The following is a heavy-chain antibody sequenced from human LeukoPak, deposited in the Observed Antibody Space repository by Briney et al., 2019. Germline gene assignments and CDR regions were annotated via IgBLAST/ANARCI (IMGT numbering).Heavy chain of an antibody. V-gene: IGHV4-59*08. CDR1: GGTISSYY. Sequence: SETLSLTCTVSGGTISSYYWSWIRQPPGKGLEWIGYIYYSGSTNYNPSLKSRVTISVDTSKNQFSLKLTSMTAADTAVYYCARRNSSGYYYYGMDVWGQGTTVTVSS. CDR3: ARRNSSGYYYYGMDV. CDR2: IYYSGST. J-gene: IGHJ6*02. D-gene: IGHD6-19*01.